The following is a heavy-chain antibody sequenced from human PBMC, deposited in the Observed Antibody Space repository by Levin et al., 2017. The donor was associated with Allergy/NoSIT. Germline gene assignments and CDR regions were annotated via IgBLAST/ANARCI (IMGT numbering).Heavy chain of an antibody. CDR2: IIPILGIA. D-gene: IGHD3-22*01. V-gene: IGHV1-69*04. Sequence: SVKVSCKASGGTFSSYAISWVRQAPGQGLEWMGRIIPILGIANYAQKFQGRVTITADKSTSTAYMELSSLRSEDTAVYYCARDPLSYDSSGYYWRFRYYFDYWGQGTLVTVSS. CDR1: GGTFSSYA. CDR3: ARDPLSYDSSGYYWRFRYYFDY. J-gene: IGHJ4*02.